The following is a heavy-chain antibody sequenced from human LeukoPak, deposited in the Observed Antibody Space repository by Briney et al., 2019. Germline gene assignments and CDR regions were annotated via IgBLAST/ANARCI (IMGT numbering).Heavy chain of an antibody. D-gene: IGHD4-17*01. V-gene: IGHV4-30-4*01. CDR3: ARAFEDYGDYVYFDY. CDR1: GGSLSSGDYY. Sequence: PSETLSLTCTVSGGSLSSGDYYWGWIRQPPGKGLEWIGYIYYSGSTYYNPSLKSRVTISVDTSKNQFSLKLSSVTAADTAVYYCARAFEDYGDYVYFDYWGQGTLVTVSS. CDR2: IYYSGST. J-gene: IGHJ4*02.